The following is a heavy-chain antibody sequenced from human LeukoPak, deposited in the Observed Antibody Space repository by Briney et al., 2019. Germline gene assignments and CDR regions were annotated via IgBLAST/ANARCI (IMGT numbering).Heavy chain of an antibody. Sequence: GGSLRLSCAASGFTFDDYAMHWVRQAPGKGLEWVSLISGDGGSTYCADSVKGRFTISRDNSKNSLYLQMNSLRTEDTALYYCAKDSYYDFWSGYYRTPQYNWFDPWGQGTLVTVSS. CDR1: GFTFDDYA. CDR3: AKDSYYDFWSGYYRTPQYNWFDP. J-gene: IGHJ5*02. V-gene: IGHV3-43*02. CDR2: ISGDGGST. D-gene: IGHD3-3*01.